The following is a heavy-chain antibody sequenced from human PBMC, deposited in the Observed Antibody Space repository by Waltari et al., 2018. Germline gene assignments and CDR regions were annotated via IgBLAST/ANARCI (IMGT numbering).Heavy chain of an antibody. CDR2: INAGNGNT. CDR3: ARGLHRTAWIVDY. V-gene: IGHV1-3*01. Sequence: QVQLVQSGAEVKKPGASVKVSCKASGYTFTSYAMHWVRQAPGQRLEWMGWINAGNGNTKYSQKFQGRVTFTRDTFASTVYMELSSLTSEDTAVYYCARGLHRTAWIVDYWGQGTLVTVSS. D-gene: IGHD1-1*01. J-gene: IGHJ4*02. CDR1: GYTFTSYA.